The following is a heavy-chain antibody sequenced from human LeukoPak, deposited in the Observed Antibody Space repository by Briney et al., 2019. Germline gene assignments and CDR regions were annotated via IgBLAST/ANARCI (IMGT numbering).Heavy chain of an antibody. V-gene: IGHV3-23*01. Sequence: PGGSLRLSCAASGFTFSSYAMSWVRQAPGKGLEWVSALSTSGDNTYYADSVKGRFTISRDNSKNTLYVQMNSLGAEDTAVYYCAKSSIVGATTLYFDYWGQGTLVTVSS. D-gene: IGHD1-26*01. CDR3: AKSSIVGATTLYFDY. CDR2: LSTSGDNT. CDR1: GFTFSSYA. J-gene: IGHJ4*02.